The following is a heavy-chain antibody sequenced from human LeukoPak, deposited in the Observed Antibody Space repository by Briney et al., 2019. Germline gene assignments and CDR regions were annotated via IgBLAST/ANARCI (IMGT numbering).Heavy chain of an antibody. CDR1: GYTFTSYY. CDR3: ARVPAYTVQENYYGMDV. V-gene: IGHV1-46*01. Sequence: GASVKVSCKASGYTFTSYYMHWVRQAPGQGLEWMGIINPSGGSTSYAQKFQGRVTMTRDTSTSTVYMELSSLRSEDTAVYYCARVPAYTVQENYYGMDVWGQGTTVTVS. J-gene: IGHJ6*02. CDR2: INPSGGST. D-gene: IGHD2-2*02.